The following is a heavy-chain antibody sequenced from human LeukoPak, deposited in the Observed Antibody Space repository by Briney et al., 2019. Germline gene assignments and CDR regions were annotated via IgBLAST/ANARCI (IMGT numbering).Heavy chain of an antibody. CDR3: AREITTNGGRYFDY. J-gene: IGHJ4*02. CDR1: GFTFSSYW. Sequence: GGSLRLSCAASGFTFSSYWMHWVCQAPGKGLVWASRINTDGSSTNYADSVKGRFTMSRDNAKNTLYLQMNSLRAEDTAVYSCAREITTNGGRYFDYWGQGTLVTVSS. CDR2: INTDGSST. D-gene: IGHD7-27*01. V-gene: IGHV3-74*01.